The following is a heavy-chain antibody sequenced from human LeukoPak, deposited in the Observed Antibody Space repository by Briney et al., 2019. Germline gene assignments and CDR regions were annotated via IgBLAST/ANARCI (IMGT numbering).Heavy chain of an antibody. J-gene: IGHJ3*02. D-gene: IGHD5-18*01. V-gene: IGHV3-48*04. CDR3: AREYSYGYSGAFDI. CDR1: GFTFSSYA. CDR2: ISSSSSTI. Sequence: GGSLRLSCAASGFTFSSYAMSWVRQAPGKGLEWVSAISSSSSTIYYADSVKGRFTISRDNAKNSLYLQMNSLRAEDTAVYYCAREYSYGYSGAFDIWGQGTMVTVSS.